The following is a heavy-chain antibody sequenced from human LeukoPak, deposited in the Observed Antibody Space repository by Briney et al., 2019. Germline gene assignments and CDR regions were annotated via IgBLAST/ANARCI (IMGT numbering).Heavy chain of an antibody. D-gene: IGHD6-19*01. J-gene: IGHJ4*02. V-gene: IGHV3-30*02. CDR1: GFTFSTYG. Sequence: GGSLRLSCKASGFTFSTYGLHWVRQAPGKRLEWMAFIRKDAGKTYYADSVKGRFSISRDISKNTLYLQMNSLRAEDTAVYYCARVRLGEISGWYIFDDWGQGTLVTVSS. CDR3: ARVRLGEISGWYIFDD. CDR2: IRKDAGKT.